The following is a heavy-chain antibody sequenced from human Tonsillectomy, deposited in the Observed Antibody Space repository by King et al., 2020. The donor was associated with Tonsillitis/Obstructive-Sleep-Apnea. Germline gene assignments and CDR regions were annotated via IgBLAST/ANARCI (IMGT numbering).Heavy chain of an antibody. CDR1: GFTFSSYG. V-gene: IGHV3-33*01. CDR2: IWYDGSNK. CDR3: ASDGQGDGDYVPPNFDY. D-gene: IGHD4-17*01. Sequence: VQLVESGGGVVQPGRSLRLSCAASGFTFSSYGMHWVRQAPGKGLEWVAVIWYDGSNKYYADSVKGRFTISRDNSKNTLYLQMNSLRAEDTAVYYCASDGQGDGDYVPPNFDYWGQGTLVTVSS. J-gene: IGHJ4*02.